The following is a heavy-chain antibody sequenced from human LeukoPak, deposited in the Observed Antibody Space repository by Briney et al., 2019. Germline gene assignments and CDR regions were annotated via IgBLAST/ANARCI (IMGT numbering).Heavy chain of an antibody. CDR1: GFTFDDYA. J-gene: IGHJ4*02. Sequence: GGSLRLSCAASGFTFDDYAMHWVRHAPGKGLEWVSGISWNSGSIGYADSVKGRFTISRDNAKNSLYLQMNSLRAEDTALYYCAKDRWNYYDSSGYYPLGYWGQGTLVTVSS. V-gene: IGHV3-9*01. CDR2: ISWNSGSI. D-gene: IGHD3-22*01. CDR3: AKDRWNYYDSSGYYPLGY.